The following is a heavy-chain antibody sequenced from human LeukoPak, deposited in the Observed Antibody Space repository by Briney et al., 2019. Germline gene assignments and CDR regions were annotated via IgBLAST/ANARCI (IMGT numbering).Heavy chain of an antibody. CDR3: ARGQARWNYARRGNWFDP. CDR1: GGSFSGYY. J-gene: IGHJ5*02. CDR2: IDHSGST. V-gene: IGHV4-34*01. D-gene: IGHD1-7*01. Sequence: PSETLSLTCAVYGGSFSGYYWSWIRQPPGKGLEWIGEIDHSGSTNYNPSLKSRVTISVDTSKNQFSLKLSSVTAADTAVYYCARGQARWNYARRGNWFDPWGQGTLVTVSS.